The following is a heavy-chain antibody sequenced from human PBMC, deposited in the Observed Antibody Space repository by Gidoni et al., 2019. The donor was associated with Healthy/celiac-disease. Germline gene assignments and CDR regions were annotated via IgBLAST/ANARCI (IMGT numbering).Heavy chain of an antibody. J-gene: IGHJ4*02. V-gene: IGHV1-8*01. CDR3: ARRLGAAGTLSLDY. Sequence: QVQLVQSGAEVKKPWASLKVSCNASGYTFTSYDINWLRQATGQGLEWMGWMKPNSGKTGDEQKFQGRVNMTRNTSISTAYMELSSMRSEDTAGFYCARRLGAAGTLSLDYWGQGTLVTVSS. CDR2: MKPNSGKT. CDR1: GYTFTSYD. D-gene: IGHD6-13*01.